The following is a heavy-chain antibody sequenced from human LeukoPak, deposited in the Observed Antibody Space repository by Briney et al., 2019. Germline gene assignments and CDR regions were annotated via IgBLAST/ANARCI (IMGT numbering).Heavy chain of an antibody. CDR1: GFTFSSYA. J-gene: IGHJ6*04. D-gene: IGHD2-15*01. Sequence: GGSLRLSCAASGFTFSSYAMHWVRQAPGKGLEWVAVISYDVSNKYYADSVKGRFTISRDNSKNTPYLQMNSLRAEDTAVYYCARDLKDIVVVVAATWDVWGKGTTVTVSS. V-gene: IGHV3-30*04. CDR2: ISYDVSNK. CDR3: ARDLKDIVVVVAATWDV.